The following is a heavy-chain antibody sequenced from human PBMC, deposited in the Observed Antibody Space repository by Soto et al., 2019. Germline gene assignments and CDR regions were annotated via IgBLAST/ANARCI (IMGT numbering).Heavy chain of an antibody. D-gene: IGHD4-17*01. CDR2: ISYDGSNK. CDR1: GFTFSSYA. V-gene: IGHV3-30-3*01. Sequence: QVQLVESGGGVVQPGRSLRLSCAASGFTFSSYAMHWVRQAPGKGMEWVAVISYDGSNKYYADSVKGRFTISRDNSKNTLFLQMTSLTAEDTAVYYCARVGRLHYFDDWGQGTLVTVSS. J-gene: IGHJ4*02. CDR3: ARVGRLHYFDD.